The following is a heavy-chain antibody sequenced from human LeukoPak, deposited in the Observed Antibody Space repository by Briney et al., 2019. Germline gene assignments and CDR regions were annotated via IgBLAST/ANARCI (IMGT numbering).Heavy chain of an antibody. V-gene: IGHV4-59*12. CDR1: GGSIRTYY. Sequence: SETLSLTCTVSGGSIRTYYWSWIRQPPGKGLEWIGYIHYSGSTNYNPSLKSRVTISVDTSKNQFSLKLSSVTAADTAVYYCARRSCGGDCYPGRGAFDIWGQGTMVTVSS. CDR2: IHYSGST. D-gene: IGHD2-21*02. J-gene: IGHJ3*02. CDR3: ARRSCGGDCYPGRGAFDI.